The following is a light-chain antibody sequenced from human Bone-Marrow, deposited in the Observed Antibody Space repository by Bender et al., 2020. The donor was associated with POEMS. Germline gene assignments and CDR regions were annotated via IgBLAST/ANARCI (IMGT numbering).Light chain of an antibody. J-gene: IGLJ7*01. CDR1: SSDIGNYNR. CDR2: EVT. V-gene: IGLV2-18*02. Sequence: QSALTQPPSVSGSPGQSVTISCTGTSSDIGNYNRVSWYQQSPGTAPKLMIYEVTNRPSGVPDRFSGSKSDNTASLTISGLQPEDEADYHCQSYDSSLSAAIFGGGTQVTVL. CDR3: QSYDSSLSAAI.